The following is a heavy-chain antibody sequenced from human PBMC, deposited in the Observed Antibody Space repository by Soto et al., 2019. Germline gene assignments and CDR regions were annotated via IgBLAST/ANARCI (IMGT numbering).Heavy chain of an antibody. CDR1: GGTFSSYA. V-gene: IGHV1-69*13. CDR2: IIPIFGTA. J-gene: IGHJ4*02. CDR3: ARVPSGSRADCSGGSCYSLNYFDY. D-gene: IGHD2-15*01. Sequence: SVKVSCKASGGTFSSYAISWVRQAPGQGLEWMGGIIPIFGTANYAQKFQGRVTITADESTSTAYMELSSLRSEDTAVYYCARVPSGSRADCSGGSCYSLNYFDYWGQGTLVTVSS.